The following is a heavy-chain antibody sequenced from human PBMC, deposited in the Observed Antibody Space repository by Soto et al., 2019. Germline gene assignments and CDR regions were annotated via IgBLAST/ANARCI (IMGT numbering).Heavy chain of an antibody. CDR1: GDSVSSNSAA. J-gene: IGHJ6*02. D-gene: IGHD5-18*01. Sequence: PSQTLSLTCAISGDSVSSNSAAWNWIRQSPSRGLEWLGRTYYRSKWYNDYAVSVKSRITINPDTSKNQFSLKLSSVTAADTAVYYCARGRTNGYSYGYFNYYYGMDVWGHGTTVTVSS. CDR3: ARGRTNGYSYGYFNYYYGMDV. CDR2: TYYRSKWYN. V-gene: IGHV6-1*01.